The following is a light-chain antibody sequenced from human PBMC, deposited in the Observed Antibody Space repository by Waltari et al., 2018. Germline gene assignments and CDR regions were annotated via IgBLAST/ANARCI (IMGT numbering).Light chain of an antibody. CDR3: LQRSNWPYT. J-gene: IGKJ2*01. CDR2: DAS. CDR1: PTVRSF. Sequence: EIVLTQSPATLSLFPGERATLSCRASPTVRSFLALYQQKPDQAPRLRIFDASSRAPGIPAKFRGSGSGTDFTLTVSNLEPEDFAVYYCLQRSNWPYTFGQGTRVEIK. V-gene: IGKV3-11*01.